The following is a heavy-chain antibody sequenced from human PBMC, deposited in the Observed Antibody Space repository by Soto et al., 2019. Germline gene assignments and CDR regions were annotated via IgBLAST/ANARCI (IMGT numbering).Heavy chain of an antibody. D-gene: IGHD2-15*01. J-gene: IGHJ1*01. CDR2: ISSSGSTI. Sequence: PGGSLRLSCAASGFTFSDYYMSWIRQAPGKGLEWVSYISSSGSTIYYADSVKGRFTISRDNAKNSLYLQMNSLRAEDTAVYYCARDLRSCSGGSCYLRGAEYFQHWGQGTLVTVSS. V-gene: IGHV3-11*01. CDR3: ARDLRSCSGGSCYLRGAEYFQH. CDR1: GFTFSDYY.